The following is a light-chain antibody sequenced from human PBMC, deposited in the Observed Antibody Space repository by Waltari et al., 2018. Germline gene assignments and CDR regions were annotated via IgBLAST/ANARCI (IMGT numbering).Light chain of an antibody. CDR2: GND. J-gene: IGLJ1*01. CDR1: SSNIGANA. Sequence: QSVVTQPPSVSGIPGQRGTVSCSGSSSNIGANAVTWYQQVPGSAPKLLIYGNDQRPSGVPARYSASKSGTSASLVINGVQSDDEADFYCAAWDDNLNGPIFGSGTRVTVL. CDR3: AAWDDNLNGPI. V-gene: IGLV1-44*01.